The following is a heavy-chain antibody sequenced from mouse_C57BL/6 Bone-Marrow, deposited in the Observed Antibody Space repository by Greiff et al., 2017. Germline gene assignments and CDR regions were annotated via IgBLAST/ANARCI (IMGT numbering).Heavy chain of an antibody. V-gene: IGHV1-82*01. D-gene: IGHD1-1*01. CDR1: GYAFSSSW. CDR3: ARRAFPSVVARGYYYAIDY. Sequence: LVESGPELVKPGASVKISCKASGYAFSSSWMNWVKQRPGKGLEWIGRIYPGDGDTNYNGKFKGKATLTADKSSSTAYMQLSSLTSEDSAVYFCARRAFPSVVARGYYYAIDYWGQGTSVTVSS. J-gene: IGHJ4*01. CDR2: IYPGDGDT.